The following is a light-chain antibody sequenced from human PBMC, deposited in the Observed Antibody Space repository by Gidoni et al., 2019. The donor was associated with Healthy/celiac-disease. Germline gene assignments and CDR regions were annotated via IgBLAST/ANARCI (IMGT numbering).Light chain of an antibody. CDR1: QSVLYSSNNKNY. CDR3: QQYYSTSYT. V-gene: IGKV4-1*01. CDR2: WAS. J-gene: IGKJ2*01. Sequence: DIVMTPSPAPLAVSLGERATINCKSSQSVLYSSNNKNYLAWYQQKPGQPPKLLIYWASTRESGVPDRFSGSGSGTDFTLTISSLQAEDVAVYYCQQYYSTSYTFGQGTKLEIK.